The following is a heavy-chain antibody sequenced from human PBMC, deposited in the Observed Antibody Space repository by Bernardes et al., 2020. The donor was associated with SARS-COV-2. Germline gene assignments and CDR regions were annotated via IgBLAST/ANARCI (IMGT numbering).Heavy chain of an antibody. D-gene: IGHD3-3*01. Sequence: WGSRRLSGTEAGCTCRGEWRHGIGRAPGKGLVWVSRCNSNGSDTTYADAVKGRFTMSRDNAKNTLYLQMNSLRAEDTAVYYCTREHSDISGFYSGDFQHWGHGTLVTVSS. CDR3: TREHSDISGFYSGDFQH. V-gene: IGHV3-74*03. CDR2: CNSNGSDT. CDR1: GCTCRGEW. J-gene: IGHJ1*01.